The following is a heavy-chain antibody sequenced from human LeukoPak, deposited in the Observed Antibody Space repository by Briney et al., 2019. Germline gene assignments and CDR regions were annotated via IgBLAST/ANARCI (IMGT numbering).Heavy chain of an antibody. D-gene: IGHD3-10*01. V-gene: IGHV3-30*02. CDR2: IRYDGSNK. CDR3: AKDCPETSPRWAWFGELLNWFDP. J-gene: IGHJ5*02. CDR1: GFTFSSYG. Sequence: GGSLRLSCAASGFTFSSYGMHWVRQAPGKGLEWVAFIRYDGSNKYYADSVKGRFTISRDNSKNTLYLQMNSLRAEDTAVYYCAKDCPETSPRWAWFGELLNWFDPWGQGTLVTVSS.